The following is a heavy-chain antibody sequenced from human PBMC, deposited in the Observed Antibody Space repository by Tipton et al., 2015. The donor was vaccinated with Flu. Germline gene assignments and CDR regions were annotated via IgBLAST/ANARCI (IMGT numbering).Heavy chain of an antibody. CDR1: GFTFSNSG. V-gene: IGHV3-30*18. CDR2: ISSDGSNN. D-gene: IGHD3-10*01. CDR3: AKASGAGSYKDYIDY. Sequence: SLRLSCAASGFTFSNSGIHWVRQAPGKGLVWVAVISSDGSNNYYADSVKGRFTVSRDNSKNTLYLQMNSLRGEDTAVYYCAKASGAGSYKDYIDYWGQGTLVTVSS. J-gene: IGHJ4*02.